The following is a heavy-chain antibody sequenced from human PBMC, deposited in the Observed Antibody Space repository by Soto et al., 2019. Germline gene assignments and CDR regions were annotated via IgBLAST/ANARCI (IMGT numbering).Heavy chain of an antibody. Sequence: QVQLVQSGAEVKKPGASVKVSCKASAYIFTDYYIHWVRQAPGQGLEWMGWINPNNDDTRYAKKFRGRVTVTMDTSISTAYMDLTRLTSDDTAVYYCARDSAAGAGIGWDYWGQGTLVTVSS. D-gene: IGHD6-13*01. J-gene: IGHJ4*01. CDR1: AYIFTDYY. CDR2: INPNNDDT. V-gene: IGHV1-2*02. CDR3: ARDSAAGAGIGWDY.